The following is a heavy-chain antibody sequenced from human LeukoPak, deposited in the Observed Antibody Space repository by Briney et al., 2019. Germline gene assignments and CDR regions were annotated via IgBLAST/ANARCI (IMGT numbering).Heavy chain of an antibody. CDR3: AKDLRFLDCCDY. V-gene: IGHV3-23*01. J-gene: IGHJ4*02. CDR1: GFTFSSYA. Sequence: GGSLRLSCAASGFTFSSYAMIWVRQAPGKGLGGVSAISGSGGSTYYADSVKGRFTISRDNSKNTLYLQMNSLRAEDTAVYYCAKDLRFLDCCDYWGQGTLVTVSS. D-gene: IGHD3-3*01. CDR2: ISGSGGST.